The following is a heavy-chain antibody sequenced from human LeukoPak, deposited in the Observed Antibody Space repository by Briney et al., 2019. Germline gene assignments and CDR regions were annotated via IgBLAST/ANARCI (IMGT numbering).Heavy chain of an antibody. CDR1: GGSISRSIYY. J-gene: IGHJ3*02. V-gene: IGHV4-39*01. Sequence: SETLSLTCTVSGGSISRSIYYWGWMPQPPGKGLQWIGRIYYSASWKMYFKPSLKSRVTISADTSKNQFSLKVSSVTAADSAVYYCARRPPALGAFDIWGQGTMVTVSS. CDR3: ARRPPALGAFDI. CDR2: IYYSASWKM.